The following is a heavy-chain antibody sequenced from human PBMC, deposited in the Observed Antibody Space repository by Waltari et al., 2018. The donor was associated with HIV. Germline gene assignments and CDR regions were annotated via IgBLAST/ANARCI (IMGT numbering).Heavy chain of an antibody. J-gene: IGHJ3*02. D-gene: IGHD3-22*01. CDR2: IYYNENT. V-gene: IGHV4-30-4*08. CDR3: ARSRHDYYDSSGYYRGAFDI. CDR1: GGSVSSSDYS. Sequence: QVQLQESGPGLVKPSQTLSLTCTVSGGSVSSSDYSWNWIRTPPGKGLEWIGYIYYNENTYYNPSLKSRLTISLDRSKSQFSLKLSSVTAADTAVYYCARSRHDYYDSSGYYRGAFDIWGQGTMVPVSS.